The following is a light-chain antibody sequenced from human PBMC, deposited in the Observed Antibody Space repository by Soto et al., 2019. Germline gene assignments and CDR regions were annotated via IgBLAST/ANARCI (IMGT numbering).Light chain of an antibody. V-gene: IGLV2-23*01. CDR1: SSDIGSYDL. CDR3: CSYAGSRTYV. CDR2: GGT. Sequence: QSALTRPASVSGPLGQSIVISCTGSSSDIGSYDLVSWYQQYPGKAPKVVIFGGTKRPSGVSNRFSGSKSGNTASLTISGLQTEDEADYYCCSYAGSRTYVFGAGTKVTVL. J-gene: IGLJ1*01.